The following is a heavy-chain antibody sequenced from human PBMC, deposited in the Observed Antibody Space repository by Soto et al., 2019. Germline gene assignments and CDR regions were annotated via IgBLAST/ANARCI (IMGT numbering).Heavy chain of an antibody. D-gene: IGHD2-15*01. V-gene: IGHV1-18*01. Sequence: QVQLVQSGAEVKKPGASVKVSCKASGYTFTSYGISWGRQAPGQGLERMGWISAYKGNTNYAPKLQGRVTMTTDTSTSTAYMERRSLRSDDTSVYYCARERRDIVVVLAANDALDIWVQGPMVSVSS. J-gene: IGHJ3*02. CDR1: GYTFTSYG. CDR2: ISAYKGNT. CDR3: ARERRDIVVVLAANDALDI.